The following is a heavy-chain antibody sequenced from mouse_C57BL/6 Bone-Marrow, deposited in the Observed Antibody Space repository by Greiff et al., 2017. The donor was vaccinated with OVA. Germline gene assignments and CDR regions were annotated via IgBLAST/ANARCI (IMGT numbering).Heavy chain of an antibody. V-gene: IGHV5-6*01. Sequence: EVKVVESGGDLVKPGGSLKLSCAASGFTFSSYGMSWVRQTPDKRLEWVATISSGGSYTYYPDSVKGRFTISRDNAKNTLYLQMSSLKSEDTAMYYGARAAYYSVTTGKFCWYAMDYWGQGTSVTVSS. CDR1: GFTFSSYG. CDR3: ARAAYYSVTTGKFCWYAMDY. CDR2: ISSGGSYT. J-gene: IGHJ4*01. D-gene: IGHD2-12*01.